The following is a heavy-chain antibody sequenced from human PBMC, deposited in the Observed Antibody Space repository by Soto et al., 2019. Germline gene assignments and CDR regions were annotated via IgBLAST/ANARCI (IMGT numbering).Heavy chain of an antibody. CDR1: GGSISSYY. CDR3: AISKDYGMDV. J-gene: IGHJ6*02. V-gene: IGHV4-59*01. CDR2: IYYSGST. Sequence: QVQLQESGPGLVKPSETLSLTCTVSGGSISSYYWSWIRQPPGKGLEWIGYIYYSGSTNYNPSLKSRVTISVDTSKNQFSLKLSSVTAADTAVYYCAISKDYGMDVWGQGTTVTVSS.